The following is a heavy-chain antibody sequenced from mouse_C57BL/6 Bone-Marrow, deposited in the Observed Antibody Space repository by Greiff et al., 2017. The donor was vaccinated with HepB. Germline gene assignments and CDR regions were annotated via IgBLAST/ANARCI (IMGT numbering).Heavy chain of an antibody. J-gene: IGHJ2*01. CDR2: IYPRDGST. Sequence: VKVVESDAELVKPGASVKISCKVSGYTFTDHTIHWMKQRPEQGLEWIGYIYPRDGSTKYNEKFKGKATLTADKSSSTAYMQLNILTAEDSAVYCWARVDWDVPVVDYWGQGTTLTVSS. D-gene: IGHD4-1*01. CDR3: ARVDWDVPVVDY. V-gene: IGHV1-78*01. CDR1: GYTFTDHT.